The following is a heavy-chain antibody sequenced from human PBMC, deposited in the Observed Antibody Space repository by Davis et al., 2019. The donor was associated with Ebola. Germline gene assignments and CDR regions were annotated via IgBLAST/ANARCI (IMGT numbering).Heavy chain of an antibody. CDR3: ARQSIAARYYGMDV. CDR1: GGSISSSSYY. Sequence: MPSETLSLTCTVSGGSISSSSYYWGWIRQPPGKGLEWIGSIYYSGSTYYNPSLKSRVTISVDTSKNQFSLKLGSVTAADTAVYYCARQSIAARYYGMDVWGQGTTVTVSS. D-gene: IGHD6-6*01. CDR2: IYYSGST. V-gene: IGHV4-39*01. J-gene: IGHJ6*02.